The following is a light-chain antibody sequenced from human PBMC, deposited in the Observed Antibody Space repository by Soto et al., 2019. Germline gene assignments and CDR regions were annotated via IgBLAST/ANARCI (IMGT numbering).Light chain of an antibody. CDR3: QQYNNWPQT. CDR2: DAS. CDR1: QRVSRN. Sequence: EIVMTQSPATLSVSPGERATLSCRASQRVSRNLAWYQQKPGQAPRLLIYDASTRATGIPDRFSGSGSGTEFTLTISSLQPEDFAVYYCQQYNNWPQTFGQGTKVDIK. J-gene: IGKJ1*01. V-gene: IGKV3-15*01.